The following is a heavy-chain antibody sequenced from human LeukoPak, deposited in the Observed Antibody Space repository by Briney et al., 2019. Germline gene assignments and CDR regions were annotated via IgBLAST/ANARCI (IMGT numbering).Heavy chain of an antibody. CDR1: GYTFTSYG. CDR2: ISAYNGNT. CDR3: AKGSSAWNEVFHFDY. J-gene: IGHJ4*02. D-gene: IGHD6-19*01. V-gene: IGHV1-18*01. Sequence: ASVKVSCKASGYTFTSYGISWVRQAPGQGLEWMGWISAYNGNTNYAQKLQGRVTMTTDTSTSTAYMELRSLRSDDTAVYYCAKGSSAWNEVFHFDYWGQGTLVTVSS.